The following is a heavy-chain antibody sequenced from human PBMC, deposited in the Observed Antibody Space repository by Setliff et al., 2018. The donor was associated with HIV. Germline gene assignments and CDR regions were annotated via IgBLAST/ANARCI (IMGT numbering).Heavy chain of an antibody. V-gene: IGHV5-51*01. CDR2: IYPGDSET. CDR3: ARQRYYDSSPFDY. Sequence: PGESLKISCKGSGYSLTNYWIGWVRQMPGKGLEWMGIIYPGDSETRYSRSFQGQVTISADKSIGTAYLQWSSLKASDTAMYYCARQRYYDSSPFDYWGQGTLVTVSS. CDR1: GYSLTNYW. D-gene: IGHD3-22*01. J-gene: IGHJ4*02.